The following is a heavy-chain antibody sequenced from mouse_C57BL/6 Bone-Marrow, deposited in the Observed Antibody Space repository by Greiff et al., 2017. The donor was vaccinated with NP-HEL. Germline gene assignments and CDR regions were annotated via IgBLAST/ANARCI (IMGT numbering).Heavy chain of an antibody. V-gene: IGHV1-55*01. D-gene: IGHD2-1*01. J-gene: IGHJ2*01. CDR1: GYTFTSYW. CDR3: ARWDGNYDYFDY. Sequence: QVQLQQPGAELVKPGASVKMSCKASGYTFTSYWITWVKQRPGQGLEWIGEIYPGSGSTNYNEKFKSKATLTVDTSSSTAYMQLSGLTSEDSAVYYCARWDGNYDYFDYWGQGTTLTVSS. CDR2: IYPGSGST.